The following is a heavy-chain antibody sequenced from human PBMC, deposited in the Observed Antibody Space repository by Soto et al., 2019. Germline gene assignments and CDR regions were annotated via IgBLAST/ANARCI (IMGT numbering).Heavy chain of an antibody. CDR1: GFTFSSYA. D-gene: IGHD6-19*01. CDR2: ISYDGSNK. J-gene: IGHJ6*02. CDR3: AREHYIAVAGLIYYYYGMDV. V-gene: IGHV3-30-3*01. Sequence: GGSLRLSCAASGFTFSSYAMHWVRQAPGKGLEWVAVISYDGSNKYYADSVKGRFTISRDNSKNTLYLQMNSLRAEDTAVYYCAREHYIAVAGLIYYYYGMDVWGQGTTVTVSS.